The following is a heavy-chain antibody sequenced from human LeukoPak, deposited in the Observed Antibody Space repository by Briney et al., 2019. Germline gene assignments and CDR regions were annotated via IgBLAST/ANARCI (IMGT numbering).Heavy chain of an antibody. V-gene: IGHV4-30-4*01. D-gene: IGHD3-3*01. J-gene: IGHJ4*02. CDR3: ASIRFLEWLSH. CDR2: IYYSGST. CDR1: GGSISSGDYY. Sequence: SETLSLTCTVSGGSISSGDYYWSWIRRPPGKGLEWIGYIYYSGSTYYNPSLKSRVTISVDTSKNQFSLKLSSVTAADTAMYYCASIRFLEWLSHWGQGTLVTVSS.